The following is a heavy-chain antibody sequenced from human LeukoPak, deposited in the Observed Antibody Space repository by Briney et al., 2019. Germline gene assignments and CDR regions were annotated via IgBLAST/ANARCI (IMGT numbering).Heavy chain of an antibody. V-gene: IGHV1-69*06. CDR1: GGTFSSYA. CDR3: ARTTVPRHDFDY. J-gene: IGHJ4*02. D-gene: IGHD4-17*01. CDR2: IIPIFGTA. Sequence: SVKVSCKASGGTFSSYAISWVRQAPGQGLEWMGGIIPIFGTANYAQKFQGRVTITADKSTSTAYMELSSLRSEDTAVYYCARTTVPRHDFDYWGQGTLVTVSS.